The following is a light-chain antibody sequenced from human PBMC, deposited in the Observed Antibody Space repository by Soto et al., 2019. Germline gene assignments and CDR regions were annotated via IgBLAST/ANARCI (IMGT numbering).Light chain of an antibody. CDR2: LAS. V-gene: IGKV1D-12*01. CDR1: QGISGW. CDR3: QQADSFPLT. J-gene: IGKJ4*01. Sequence: DIQMTQSPSSVSASVGDSVTITCRASQGISGWLAWYQQKPGKAPKLLISLASSLQSAVPSRFSGSGSGTDFTLTISSLQPEDFATYYCQQADSFPLTFGGGTKVAIK.